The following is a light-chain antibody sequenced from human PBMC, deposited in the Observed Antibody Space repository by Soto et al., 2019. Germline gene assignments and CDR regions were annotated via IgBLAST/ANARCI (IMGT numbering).Light chain of an antibody. J-gene: IGKJ1*01. CDR2: DAS. CDR1: QSVSSN. Sequence: EIVMTQSPATLSLSPGERATLSCRASQSVSSNLAWYQHKPGQPPSLLIYDASTRATGIPARFSGRGSGTEFTLTISGLHSEDFAVYYCQQFHHSPWTFGQGTKVEIK. CDR3: QQFHHSPWT. V-gene: IGKV3-15*01.